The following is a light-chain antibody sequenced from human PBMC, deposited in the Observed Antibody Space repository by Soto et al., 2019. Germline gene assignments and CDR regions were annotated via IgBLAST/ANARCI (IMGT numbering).Light chain of an antibody. Sequence: EIVLTHSPGTLSLSPGERATLSCRAIQSVSSSYLAWYQQKPGQAPRLLIYGASSRATGIPDRFSGSGPGTDFTLTISRMEPEDFAVYYCQQYGSSPRTFGQGTKVDIK. CDR3: QQYGSSPRT. V-gene: IGKV3-20*01. CDR2: GAS. J-gene: IGKJ1*01. CDR1: QSVSSSY.